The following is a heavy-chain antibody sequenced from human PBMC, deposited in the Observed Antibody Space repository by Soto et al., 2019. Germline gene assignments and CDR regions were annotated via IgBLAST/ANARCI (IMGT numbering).Heavy chain of an antibody. J-gene: IGHJ3*02. CDR3: ARSEEFLRVFDI. D-gene: IGHD3-10*01. CDR2: INHSGST. Sequence: SETLSLTCAVYGGSFSGYYWSWIRQPPGKGLEWIGEINHSGSTNYNPSLKSRVTISVDTSKNQFSLKLSSVTAADTAVYYCARSEEFLRVFDIWAQGKWFTVSS. CDR1: GGSFSGYY. V-gene: IGHV4-34*01.